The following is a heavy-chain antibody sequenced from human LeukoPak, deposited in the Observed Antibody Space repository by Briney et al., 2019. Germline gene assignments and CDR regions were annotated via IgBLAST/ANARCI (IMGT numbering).Heavy chain of an antibody. CDR3: ARPAKPGEFDWLFDY. J-gene: IGHJ4*02. Sequence: SETLSLTCTVSGGSISSSSYYWGWIRQPPGKGLEWIGSIYYSGSTYYNPSLKSRVTISVDTSKNQFSLKLSSVTAADTAVYYCARPAKPGEFDWLFDYWGQGTLVTVSS. CDR1: GGSISSSSYY. V-gene: IGHV4-39*01. CDR2: IYYSGST. D-gene: IGHD3-9*01.